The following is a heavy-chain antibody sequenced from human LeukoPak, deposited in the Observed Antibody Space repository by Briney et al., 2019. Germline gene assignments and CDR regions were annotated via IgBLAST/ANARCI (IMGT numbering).Heavy chain of an antibody. Sequence: SATLSLTCPVSGGSISSYYWSWIRQPPGKGLEWIGYIYYSGSTNYNPSLKSRVTISVDTSKNQFSLKLSSVTAADTAVYYCAREEGFFDYWGQGTLVTVSS. J-gene: IGHJ4*02. CDR1: GGSISSYY. CDR3: AREEGFFDY. V-gene: IGHV4-59*01. CDR2: IYYSGST.